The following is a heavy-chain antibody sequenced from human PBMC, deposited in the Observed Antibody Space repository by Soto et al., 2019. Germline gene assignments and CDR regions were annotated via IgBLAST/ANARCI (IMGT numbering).Heavy chain of an antibody. Sequence: GASLKISCAASGFTFSSYWMNWVRQAPGKGLEWVANVKQGGSDTYYVDSVRGRFTISRDNAKHSLYLQMNSLRADDTAGYYCATSAAAPGNYWGQGTLVTFSS. D-gene: IGHD6-13*01. CDR2: VKQGGSDT. J-gene: IGHJ4*02. CDR3: ATSAAAPGNY. V-gene: IGHV3-7*01. CDR1: GFTFSSYW.